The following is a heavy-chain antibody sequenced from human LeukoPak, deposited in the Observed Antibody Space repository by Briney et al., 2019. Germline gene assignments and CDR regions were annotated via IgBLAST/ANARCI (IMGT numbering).Heavy chain of an antibody. CDR2: ISSSGSTI. V-gene: IGHV3-48*04. Sequence: GGSLRLSCAASGFTFSSYSMNWVRQAPGKGLEWGSYISSSGSTIYYADSVKGRFTISRDNAKNSLYLQMNSLRAEDTAVYYCARSSSGWYGGAFDIWGQGTMVTVSS. CDR3: ARSSSGWYGGAFDI. D-gene: IGHD6-19*01. CDR1: GFTFSSYS. J-gene: IGHJ3*02.